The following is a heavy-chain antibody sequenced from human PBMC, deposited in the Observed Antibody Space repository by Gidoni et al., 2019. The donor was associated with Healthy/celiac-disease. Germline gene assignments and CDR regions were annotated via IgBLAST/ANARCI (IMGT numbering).Heavy chain of an antibody. J-gene: IGHJ4*02. CDR2: ISSSSSTI. CDR1: GFPFSSYS. V-gene: IGHV3-48*02. Sequence: EVQLVESGGVLVQPGGSLILSCAASGFPFSSYSMNWVRQAPGKGLEWVSYISSSSSTIYYADSVKGRFTISRDNAKNSLYLQMNSLRDEDTAVYYCARESPGKRREFDYWGQGTLVTVSS. CDR3: ARESPGKRREFDY.